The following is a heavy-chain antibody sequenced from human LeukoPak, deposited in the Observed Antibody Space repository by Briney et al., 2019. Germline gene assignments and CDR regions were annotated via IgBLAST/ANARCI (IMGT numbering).Heavy chain of an antibody. J-gene: IGHJ4*02. CDR3: TTGIGIYYYY. CDR2: VESDGSDT. V-gene: IGHV3-74*01. D-gene: IGHD3-10*01. Sequence: GGSLRLSCAASGSTFSRYWMHWVRQAPGKGLVWVSRVESDGSDTIYADSVKGRFTISRDNAKNTLYLQMDSLRAEDTAVYYCTTGIGIYYYYWGQGTLVTVAS. CDR1: GSTFSRYW.